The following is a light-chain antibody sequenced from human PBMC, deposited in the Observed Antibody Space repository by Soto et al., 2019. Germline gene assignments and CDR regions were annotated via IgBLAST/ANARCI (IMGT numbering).Light chain of an antibody. CDR3: CSYAGSSTYV. CDR1: SSDVGNYDL. V-gene: IGLV2-23*01. Sequence: QSALTQPASVSGSPGQSITISCTGTSSDVGNYDLVSWYQQLPGKAPKFILYEGSKRPSGVSNRFSGSKSGNTASLTISGLQAEDEADYYCCSYAGSSTYVVGTWTKVTVL. J-gene: IGLJ1*01. CDR2: EGS.